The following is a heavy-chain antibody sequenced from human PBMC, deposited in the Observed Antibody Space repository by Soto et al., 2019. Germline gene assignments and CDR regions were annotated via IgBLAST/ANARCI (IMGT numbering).Heavy chain of an antibody. CDR1: GFTFSSYA. CDR2: ISGSGGST. D-gene: IGHD2-15*01. V-gene: IGHV3-23*01. Sequence: PGGSLRLSCAASGFTFSSYAMNWVRQAPGKGLEWVSAISGSGGSTYYADSVKGRFTISRDNSKNTLYLQMNSLRAEDTAVYYCAKDQFVLVSCYDYWGQGTLVTVSS. CDR3: AKDQFVLVSCYDY. J-gene: IGHJ4*02.